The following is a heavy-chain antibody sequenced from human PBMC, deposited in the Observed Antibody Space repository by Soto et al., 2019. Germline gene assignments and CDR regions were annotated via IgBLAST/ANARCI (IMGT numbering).Heavy chain of an antibody. CDR2: ISGSGGRT. Sequence: SLRLSCVASGFPFSSYAMSWVRQTPGKGLEWVSGISGSGGRTYYADSVKGRFTISRDSSNNTLSLQMHILRVEDTAVYFCAKGGYYSMFDIWGQGTVVTVSS. D-gene: IGHD3-16*01. CDR1: GFPFSSYA. V-gene: IGHV3-23*01. CDR3: AKGGYYSMFDI. J-gene: IGHJ3*02.